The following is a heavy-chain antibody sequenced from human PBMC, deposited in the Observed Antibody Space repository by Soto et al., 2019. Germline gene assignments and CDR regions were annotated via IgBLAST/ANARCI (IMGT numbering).Heavy chain of an antibody. CDR2: IYYSGST. D-gene: IGHD1-26*01. V-gene: IGHV4-34*01. CDR3: ARVSGSYYYGMDV. J-gene: IGHJ6*02. CDR1: GECFSRYY. Sequence: SETLSLTCAVYGECFSRYYWSWIRQPPGKGLEWIGEIYYSGSTNYNPSLKSRVTISVDTSKNQFSLKLSSVTAADTAVYYCARVSGSYYYGMDVWGQGTTVTVSS.